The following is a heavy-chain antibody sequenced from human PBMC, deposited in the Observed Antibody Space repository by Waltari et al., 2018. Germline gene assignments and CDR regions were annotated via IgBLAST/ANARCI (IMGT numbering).Heavy chain of an antibody. V-gene: IGHV4-39*01. CDR1: GGSISSSSYY. D-gene: IGHD6-19*01. Sequence: QLQLQESGPGLVKPSETLSLTCTVSGGSISSSSYYWGWIRQPPGKGLEWIGSIYYSGSTYYNPSLKRRVTISVDTSKNQFSLKLSSVTAADTAVYYCARRSAVAVPRYFDYWGQGTLVTVSS. J-gene: IGHJ4*02. CDR2: IYYSGST. CDR3: ARRSAVAVPRYFDY.